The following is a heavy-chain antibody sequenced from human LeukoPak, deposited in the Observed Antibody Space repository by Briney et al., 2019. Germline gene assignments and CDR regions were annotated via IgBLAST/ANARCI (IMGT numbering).Heavy chain of an antibody. Sequence: GASVKVSCKASGYTFTGYHMHWVRQAPGQGLEWMGRINPNSGDTNYAQKFQGRVTMTRDTSISTAYVELSRLRSDDTAVYYCARVGTAAAGSADYWGQGTLVTVSS. V-gene: IGHV1-2*06. CDR3: ARVGTAAAGSADY. J-gene: IGHJ4*02. CDR1: GYTFTGYH. CDR2: INPNSGDT. D-gene: IGHD6-13*01.